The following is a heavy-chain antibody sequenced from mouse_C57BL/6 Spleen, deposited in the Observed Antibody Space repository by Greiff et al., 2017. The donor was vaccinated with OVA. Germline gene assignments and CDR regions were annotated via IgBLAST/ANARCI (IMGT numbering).Heavy chain of an antibody. CDR1: GFTFSSYA. D-gene: IGHD4-1*01. Sequence: QVVESGGGLVKPGGSLKLSCAASGFTFSSYAMSWVRQTPEKRLEWVATISDGGSYTYYPDNVKGRFTISRDNAKNNLYLQMSHLKSEDTAMYYCAREREETGTWYFDVWGTGTTVTVSS. CDR3: AREREETGTWYFDV. V-gene: IGHV5-4*01. CDR2: ISDGGSYT. J-gene: IGHJ1*03.